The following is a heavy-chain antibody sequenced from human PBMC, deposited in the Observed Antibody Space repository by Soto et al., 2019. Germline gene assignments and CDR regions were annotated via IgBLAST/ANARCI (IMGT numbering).Heavy chain of an antibody. CDR1: GFTFSIYA. J-gene: IGHJ4*02. CDR2: IGGSGGGT. Sequence: LRLSCAASGFTFSIYAMSWVRQAPGKGLEWVSTIGGSGGGTSYADFVRGRFTISRDNSRNTLYLQMNSLRAEDTAVYYCAKDAPGSGWLSDYWGRGTLVTVSS. V-gene: IGHV3-23*01. CDR3: AKDAPGSGWLSDY. D-gene: IGHD3-22*01.